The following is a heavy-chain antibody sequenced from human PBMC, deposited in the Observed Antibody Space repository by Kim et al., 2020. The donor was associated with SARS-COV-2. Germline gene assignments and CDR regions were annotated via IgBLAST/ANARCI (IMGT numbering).Heavy chain of an antibody. Sequence: SETLSLTCAVYGGSFSGYYWSWIRQPPGKGLEWIGEINHSGSTNYNPSLKSRVTISVDTSKNQFSLKLSSVTAADTAVYYCARSRGYSSSWYTPHYYYGMDVWGQGTTVTVSS. CDR2: INHSGST. CDR3: ARSRGYSSSWYTPHYYYGMDV. J-gene: IGHJ6*02. D-gene: IGHD6-13*01. V-gene: IGHV4-34*01. CDR1: GGSFSGYY.